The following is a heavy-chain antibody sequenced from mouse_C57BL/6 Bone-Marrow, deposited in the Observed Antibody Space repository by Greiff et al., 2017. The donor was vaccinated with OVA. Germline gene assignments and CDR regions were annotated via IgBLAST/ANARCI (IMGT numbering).Heavy chain of an antibody. CDR1: GFNIKDDY. J-gene: IGHJ4*01. Sequence: DVKLQESGAELVRPGASVKLSCTASGFNIKDDYMHWVKQRPEQGLEWIGWIDPENGDTEYASKFQGKATITADTSSNTAYLQLSSLTSEDTAVYYCTTRITTVGAMDYWGQGTSVTVSS. D-gene: IGHD1-1*01. CDR2: IDPENGDT. CDR3: TTRITTVGAMDY. V-gene: IGHV14-4*01.